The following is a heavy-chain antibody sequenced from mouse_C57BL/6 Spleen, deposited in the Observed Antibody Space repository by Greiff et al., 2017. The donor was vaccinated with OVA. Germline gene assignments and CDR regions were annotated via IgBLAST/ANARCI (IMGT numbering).Heavy chain of an antibody. CDR1: GFTFSDYG. Sequence: DVMLVESGGGLVKPGGSLKLSCAASGFTFSDYGMHWVRQAPEKGLEWVAYISSGSSTVYYAETVKGRFTISRDNAKNTLFLQMTSLRSEDTAMYYCARGSSPLAYWGQGTLVTVSA. D-gene: IGHD1-1*01. CDR3: ARGSSPLAY. CDR2: ISSGSSTV. V-gene: IGHV5-17*01. J-gene: IGHJ3*01.